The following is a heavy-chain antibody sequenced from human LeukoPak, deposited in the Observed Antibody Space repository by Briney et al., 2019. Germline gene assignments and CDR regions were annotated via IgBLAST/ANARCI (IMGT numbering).Heavy chain of an antibody. CDR3: ARDLMVRGVCDY. Sequence: GGALRLSCAASGFTFSNYCMTWVRQAPGKGLEWGANIKQDGSEKYYVDSVKGGFTISRDNAKNSLYLQMNSLRAEDTAVYYCARDLMVRGVCDYWGQGTLVTVSS. CDR2: IKQDGSEK. J-gene: IGHJ4*02. V-gene: IGHV3-7*01. CDR1: GFTFSNYC. D-gene: IGHD3-10*01.